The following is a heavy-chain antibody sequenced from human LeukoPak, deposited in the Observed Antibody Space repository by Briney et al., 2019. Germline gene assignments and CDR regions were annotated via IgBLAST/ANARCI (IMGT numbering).Heavy chain of an antibody. V-gene: IGHV3-7*03. CDR1: GFTFSSYW. CDR3: AKGYSYGRFDY. J-gene: IGHJ4*02. D-gene: IGHD5-18*01. CDR2: IKQDGSEK. Sequence: GGSLRLSCAASGFTFSSYWMSWVRQAPGKGLEWVANIKQDGSEKYYVDSVRGRFTISRDNARNSLYLQMNSLRAEDTAVYYCAKGYSYGRFDYWGQGTLVTVSS.